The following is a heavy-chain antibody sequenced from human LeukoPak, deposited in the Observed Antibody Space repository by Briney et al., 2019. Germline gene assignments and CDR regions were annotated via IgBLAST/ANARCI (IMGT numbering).Heavy chain of an antibody. CDR2: ISGSGGTT. CDR1: GFTFSSHA. V-gene: IGHV3-23*01. CDR3: AKDLSPFYDSSGYRAFDI. J-gene: IGHJ3*02. Sequence: TGGSLRLSCAASGFTFSSHAMSWVRQAPGKGLEWVSTISGSGGTTYYADSVKGRFTISRDNSKNRLYVQMNSLRAEDTAVYYCAKDLSPFYDSSGYRAFDIWGQGTMVTV. D-gene: IGHD3-22*01.